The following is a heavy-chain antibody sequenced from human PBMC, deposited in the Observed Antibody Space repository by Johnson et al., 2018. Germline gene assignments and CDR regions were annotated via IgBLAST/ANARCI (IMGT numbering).Heavy chain of an antibody. CDR1: GYSFSSFW. J-gene: IGHJ4*02. Sequence: VQLVESGAEVKKPGESXKISCTGSGYSFSSFWIAWVRQMPGKGLEWMGIIYPGDSDIRYSQSFHGQVTISADKSNNTAYLQWTSLQASDTAMYYCARLRTTYHYFYHWAQGALVTVSS. D-gene: IGHD2/OR15-2a*01. CDR2: IYPGDSDI. V-gene: IGHV5-51*01. CDR3: ARLRTTYHYFYH.